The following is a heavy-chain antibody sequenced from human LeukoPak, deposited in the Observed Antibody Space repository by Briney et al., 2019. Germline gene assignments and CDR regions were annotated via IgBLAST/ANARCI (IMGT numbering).Heavy chain of an antibody. Sequence: SETLSLTCTVSGGSISSYYWSWIRQPPGKGLEWIGYIYYSWSTNYNPSLKSRCTISVDTSTNQFSLKLSSVTAADTAVYYCARDGSSWYRNWFDPWGQGTLVTVSS. J-gene: IGHJ5*02. CDR3: ARDGSSWYRNWFDP. D-gene: IGHD6-13*01. CDR2: IYYSWST. CDR1: GGSISSYY. V-gene: IGHV4-59*01.